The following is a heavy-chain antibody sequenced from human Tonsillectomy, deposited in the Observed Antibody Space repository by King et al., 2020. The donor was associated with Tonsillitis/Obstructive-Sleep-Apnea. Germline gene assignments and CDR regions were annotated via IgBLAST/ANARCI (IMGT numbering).Heavy chain of an antibody. Sequence: VQLVESGGGVVRPGGSLRLSCAASGFTFDDYGMSWVRQAPGKGLEWVSGIKWNGGSTGYADSVKGRLTSSSDNAKNSLYLQMNSLRAEDPALYYCARGEGYTTPIDYWGQGTLVTVSP. V-gene: IGHV3-20*04. J-gene: IGHJ4*02. CDR2: IKWNGGST. CDR3: ARGEGYTTPIDY. D-gene: IGHD5-24*01. CDR1: GFTFDDYG.